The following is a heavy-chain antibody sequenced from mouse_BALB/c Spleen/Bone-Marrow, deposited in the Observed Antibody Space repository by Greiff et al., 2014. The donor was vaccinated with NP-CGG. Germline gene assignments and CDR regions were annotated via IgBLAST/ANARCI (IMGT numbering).Heavy chain of an antibody. V-gene: IGHV14-3*02. CDR2: IDPANGNT. CDR3: ASYCYGSSSFAY. J-gene: IGHJ3*01. D-gene: IGHD1-1*01. Sequence: VQLQQSGAELVKPGASVKLFCTASGFNIKDTYMHWVKQRPEQGLEWIGRIDPANGNTKYDPKFQGKATITADTSSNTAYLQLSSLTSEDTAVYYCASYCYGSSSFAYWGQGTLVTVSA. CDR1: GFNIKDTY.